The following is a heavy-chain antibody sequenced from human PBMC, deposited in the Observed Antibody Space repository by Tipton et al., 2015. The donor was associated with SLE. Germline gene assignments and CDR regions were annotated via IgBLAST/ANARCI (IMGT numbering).Heavy chain of an antibody. CDR1: GGSISSDY. CDR2: LYSGGSP. J-gene: IGHJ2*01. CDR3: ATTPRSSSRYFDL. Sequence: TLSLTCNVSGGSISSDYWSWIRQPPGKGLEWIGDLYSGGSPNYNPSLKSRVTMSLDTSKNRLSLKLKSVTAADTAVYFCATTPRSSSRYFDLWGRGTLVSVSS. V-gene: IGHV4-59*08. D-gene: IGHD3-10*01.